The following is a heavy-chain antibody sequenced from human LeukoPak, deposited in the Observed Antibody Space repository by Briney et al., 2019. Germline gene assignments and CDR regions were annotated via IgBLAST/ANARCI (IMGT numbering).Heavy chain of an antibody. Sequence: ASVKVSCKASGGTFSSYAISWVRQATGQGLEWMGWMNPNSGNTGYAQKFQGRVTITRNTSISTAYMELSSLRSEDTAVYYCARDRNYYDSSGYYHFDYWGQGTLVTVSS. CDR2: MNPNSGNT. CDR1: GGTFSSYA. D-gene: IGHD3-22*01. V-gene: IGHV1-8*03. CDR3: ARDRNYYDSSGYYHFDY. J-gene: IGHJ4*02.